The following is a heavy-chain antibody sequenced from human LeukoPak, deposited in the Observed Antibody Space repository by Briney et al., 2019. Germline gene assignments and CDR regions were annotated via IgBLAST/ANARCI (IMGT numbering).Heavy chain of an antibody. CDR2: IYPGDSDT. CDR1: GYSFTSYW. D-gene: IGHD3-22*01. J-gene: IGHJ5*02. CDR3: ARPLDPYDSGFDH. Sequence: GESLKISCKGSGYSFTSYWIGWVRQLPGKGLEWMGIIYPGDSDTRYSPSFQGQVTISADKSISTAYLQWSSLKASDTAMYYCARPLDPYDSGFDHWGQGTLVTVSS. V-gene: IGHV5-51*01.